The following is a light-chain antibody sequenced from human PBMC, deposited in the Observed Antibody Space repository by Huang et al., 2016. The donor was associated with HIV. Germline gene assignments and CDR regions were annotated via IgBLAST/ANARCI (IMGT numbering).Light chain of an antibody. CDR3: QQRTAWPRT. Sequence: EIVLTQSPATLSLSPGERATLSCRASQSVGSYLTWYQQKPGRAPRLLSYDASNRATGIPARFSGSGSGTDFALTISSLEPEDFAIYYCQQRTAWPRTFGQGTKVEIK. V-gene: IGKV3-11*01. CDR1: QSVGSY. J-gene: IGKJ1*01. CDR2: DAS.